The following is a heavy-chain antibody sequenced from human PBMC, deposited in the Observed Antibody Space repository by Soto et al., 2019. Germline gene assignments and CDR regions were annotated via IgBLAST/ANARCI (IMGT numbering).Heavy chain of an antibody. J-gene: IGHJ4*02. V-gene: IGHV4-34*01. D-gene: IGHD3-22*01. CDR3: ARGGRTPTWLANYFDY. Sequence: QVQLQQWGAGLLKPSATLSLTCAVYGGSFSGYYWSWIRQPPGKGLEWIGEINHSGSTNYNPSLKSRVTISVDTSKHQFSLKLSSVTAADTAVYYCARGGRTPTWLANYFDYWGQGTLVTVSS. CDR2: INHSGST. CDR1: GGSFSGYY.